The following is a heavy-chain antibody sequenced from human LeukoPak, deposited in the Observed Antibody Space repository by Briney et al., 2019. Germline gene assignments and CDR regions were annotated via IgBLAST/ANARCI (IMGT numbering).Heavy chain of an antibody. CDR2: ISSGGSST. Sequence: GGSLRLSCAASGFTFSSYAMNWVRQAPGKGLEWVSAISSGGSSTYYADSVKGRFTISRDNSKSTLYLQMDSLRAGDTAVYYCAKKGCSSASCHTDLDYWGQGTLVTVSS. J-gene: IGHJ4*02. CDR1: GFTFSSYA. V-gene: IGHV3-23*05. CDR3: AKKGCSSASCHTDLDY. D-gene: IGHD2-2*02.